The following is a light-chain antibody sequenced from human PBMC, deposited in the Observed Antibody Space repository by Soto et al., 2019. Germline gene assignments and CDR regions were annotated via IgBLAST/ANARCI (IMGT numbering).Light chain of an antibody. CDR1: SSNIGSNY. V-gene: IGLV1-47*01. J-gene: IGLJ2*01. Sequence: QSVLTQPPSASGTPGQRVTISCSGSSSNIGSNYVYWYQQLPGTAPKLLIYRNNQRPSAGPDRFSGSKSGTSASLAISGLRSEDEADYYCAAWDDSLSGVVFGGGTKLTVL. CDR3: AAWDDSLSGVV. CDR2: RNN.